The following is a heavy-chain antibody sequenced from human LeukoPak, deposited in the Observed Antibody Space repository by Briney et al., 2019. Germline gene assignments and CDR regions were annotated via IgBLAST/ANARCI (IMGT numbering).Heavy chain of an antibody. CDR1: GGSISSYY. Sequence: SETLSLTCTVSGGSISSYYWSWIRQPAGKGLEWTGRIYTSGSTNYNPSLKSRVTMSVDTSKNQFSLKLSSVTAADTAVYYCARDLEIVVVPAAVKGFDPWGQGTLVTVSS. CDR3: ARDLEIVVVPAAVKGFDP. J-gene: IGHJ5*02. D-gene: IGHD2-2*01. CDR2: IYTSGST. V-gene: IGHV4-4*07.